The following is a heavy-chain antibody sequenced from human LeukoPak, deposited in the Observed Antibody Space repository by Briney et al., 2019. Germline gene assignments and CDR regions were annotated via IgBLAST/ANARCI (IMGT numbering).Heavy chain of an antibody. D-gene: IGHD2-2*01. Sequence: GGSLRLSCAASGFTFSSYAMSWVRQAPGKGLEWVSAISGSGGSTYYADSVKGRFTISRDNSKNTLYLQTNSLRAEDTAVYYCAKDRLKGSSTSYAYDYWGQGTLVTVSS. V-gene: IGHV3-23*01. CDR3: AKDRLKGSSTSYAYDY. CDR2: ISGSGGST. J-gene: IGHJ4*02. CDR1: GFTFSSYA.